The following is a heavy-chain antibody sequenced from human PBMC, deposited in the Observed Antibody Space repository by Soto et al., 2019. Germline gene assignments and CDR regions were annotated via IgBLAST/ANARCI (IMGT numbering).Heavy chain of an antibody. CDR2: IYNRGNT. CDR3: AGGLSGDKVDQ. J-gene: IGHJ4*02. CDR1: GGSISSGDYY. D-gene: IGHD2-21*01. V-gene: IGHV4-30-4*08. Sequence: SETLSLTCTVSGGSISSGDYYWNWIRQHPGKGLEWIGHIYNRGNTYNNPSLRSRLTLSLDTSKSQFSLNLNSVTAADTAVYYCAGGLSGDKVDQWGQGTLVTVSS.